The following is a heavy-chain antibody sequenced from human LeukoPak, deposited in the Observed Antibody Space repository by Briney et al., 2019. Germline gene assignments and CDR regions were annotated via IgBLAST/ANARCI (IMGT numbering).Heavy chain of an antibody. CDR1: GFTFSSYG. D-gene: IGHD3-22*01. Sequence: GGSLRLSCAASGFTFSSYGMHWVRQAPGKGLEWVAVIWYDGSNKYYADSVKGRFTISRDNSKNTLYLQMNSLRAEDTAVYYCARDPGYYYDSSGYLAYWGQGTLVTVSS. J-gene: IGHJ4*02. CDR3: ARDPGYYYDSSGYLAY. CDR2: IWYDGSNK. V-gene: IGHV3-33*01.